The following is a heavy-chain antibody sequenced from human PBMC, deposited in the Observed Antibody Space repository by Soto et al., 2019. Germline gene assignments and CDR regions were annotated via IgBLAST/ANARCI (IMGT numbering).Heavy chain of an antibody. Sequence: SETLSLTCAVYGGSFSGYYWGWVRQPPGKGLEWIGLVYHSGSTFYNPSLKSRLTLSVDKSNNQFSLSLRSATVADTAVYFCARPTIPDNMMAPLEYWGPGILVTVSS. CDR1: GGSFSGYY. V-gene: IGHV4-34*01. J-gene: IGHJ4*02. CDR2: VYHSGST. CDR3: ARPTIPDNMMAPLEY. D-gene: IGHD1-1*01.